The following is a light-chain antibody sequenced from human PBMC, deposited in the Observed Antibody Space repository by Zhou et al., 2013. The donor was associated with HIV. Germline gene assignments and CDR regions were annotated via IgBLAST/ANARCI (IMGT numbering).Light chain of an antibody. CDR1: QSVSSC. V-gene: IGKV3-20*01. J-gene: IGKJ2*01. Sequence: EIVLTQSPATLSLSPGERATLSCRASQSVSSCLAWYQQRPGQAPTLLIYGVSRRPTGISDRFSGSGSGTDFTLTISRLEPEDFAVYYCQQYGSSPYTFGQGTKLELK. CDR2: GVS. CDR3: QQYGSSPYT.